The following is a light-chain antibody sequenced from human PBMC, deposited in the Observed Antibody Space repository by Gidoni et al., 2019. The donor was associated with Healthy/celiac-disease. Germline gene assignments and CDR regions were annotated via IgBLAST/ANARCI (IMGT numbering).Light chain of an antibody. Sequence: DIQMTQSPSSVSASVGDRVTITWQASQGISSWLAWYQQKPGKAPKLLIYAASSLQRRVPTRFSGSASGTEFILTISSEQPENVAAYCGQLANGFPPTFGGGTKVEIK. V-gene: IGKV1-12*01. CDR2: AAS. CDR1: QGISSW. CDR3: QLANGFPPT. J-gene: IGKJ4*01.